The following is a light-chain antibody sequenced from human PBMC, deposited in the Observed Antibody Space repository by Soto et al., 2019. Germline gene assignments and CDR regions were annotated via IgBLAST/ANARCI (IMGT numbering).Light chain of an antibody. CDR2: AVS. V-gene: IGLV2-14*01. J-gene: IGLJ2*01. CDR1: TSDVGGYNY. CDR3: SSFTSRSTVL. Sequence: QSVLTQPASVSGSPGQSITISCTGTTSDVGGYNYVSWYQQFPGNAPKLIIYAVSNRPSGVSNRFSGSKSVNTAFLTISGLQAEDEADYYCSSFTSRSTVLFGEGTKLTVL.